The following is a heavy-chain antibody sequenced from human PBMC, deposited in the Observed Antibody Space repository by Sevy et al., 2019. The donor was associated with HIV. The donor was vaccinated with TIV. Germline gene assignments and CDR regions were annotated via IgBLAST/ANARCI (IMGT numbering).Heavy chain of an antibody. CDR3: AKDWEYCSSTSCYFFYYYGMDV. D-gene: IGHD2-2*01. CDR2: ISGSGITT. CDR1: GFSFSSYA. V-gene: IGHV3-23*01. Sequence: GGSLRLSCAASGFSFSSYAMSWVRQAPGKGLEWVSGISGSGITTYYADSVKGRFTISRDNSKNTLYLQMNSLRAEDTAVYYCAKDWEYCSSTSCYFFYYYGMDVWGQGTTVTVSS. J-gene: IGHJ6*02.